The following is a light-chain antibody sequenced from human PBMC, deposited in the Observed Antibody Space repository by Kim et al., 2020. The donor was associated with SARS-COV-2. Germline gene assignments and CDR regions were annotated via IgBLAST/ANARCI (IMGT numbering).Light chain of an antibody. V-gene: IGKV1-16*01. CDR1: QDFNNY. Sequence: ASVGHRVPITCRASQDFNNYLALLQQRPGKAPKSLIYAASSLESGVPSRFSGSASATEFTLTIDILQPEDFATYYCQQYSTYPLTFGGGTKVDI. CDR3: QQYSTYPLT. CDR2: AAS. J-gene: IGKJ4*01.